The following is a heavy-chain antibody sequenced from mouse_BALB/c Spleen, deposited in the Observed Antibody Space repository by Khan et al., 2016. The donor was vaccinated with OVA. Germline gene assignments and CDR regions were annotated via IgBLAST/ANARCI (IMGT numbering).Heavy chain of an antibody. V-gene: IGHV3-2*02. CDR1: GYSITSDYA. CDR3: ARVYGGDVDF. CDR2: KSYSGNT. J-gene: IGHJ2*02. Sequence: EVQLQESGPGLVKPSHSLSLTCTVTGYSITSDYAWNWIRQFPGNKLEWMGFKSYSGNTNYNPSLKSRISITRDKSKTKFFLQLNSATTEDTSKYYFARVYGGDVDFWGQGTSLKGSS. D-gene: IGHD1-1*01.